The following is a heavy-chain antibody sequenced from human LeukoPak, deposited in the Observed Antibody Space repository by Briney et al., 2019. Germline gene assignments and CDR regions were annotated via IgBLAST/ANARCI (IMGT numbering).Heavy chain of an antibody. CDR3: ARGDYGDYW. V-gene: IGHV3-30*04. D-gene: IGHD4-17*01. CDR2: VSYDGSNK. Sequence: PGGSLRLSCAASGFTFSSYAMHWVRQAPGQGLEWGAVVSYDGSNKYYADSVKGRFTISRDNSKNTLYLQMNSLRAEDTAVYYCARGDYGDYWWGQGTLVTVSS. CDR1: GFTFSSYA. J-gene: IGHJ4*02.